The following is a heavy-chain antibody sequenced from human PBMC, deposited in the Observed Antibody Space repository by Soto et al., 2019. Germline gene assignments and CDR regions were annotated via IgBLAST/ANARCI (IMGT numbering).Heavy chain of an antibody. D-gene: IGHD4-4*01. CDR2: IVVGSGNT. J-gene: IGHJ4*02. V-gene: IGHV1-58*01. CDR1: GFTFTTLV. CDR3: STDSRGNYAHHGY. Sequence: QMQLVQSGPEVKKPGTSVKVSCKASGFTFTTLVVLWVRQARGHPLEWIGWIVVGSGNTNYAQKDQERVTITRDMSTGTAYMELSGLRSEDTAVYYCSTDSRGNYAHHGYWGQGTLVTVSS.